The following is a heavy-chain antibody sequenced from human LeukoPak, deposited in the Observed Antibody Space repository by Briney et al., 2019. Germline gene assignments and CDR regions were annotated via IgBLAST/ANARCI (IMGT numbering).Heavy chain of an antibody. CDR3: ARDSDYIGYNWFDP. J-gene: IGHJ5*02. CDR1: GYTFTGYY. D-gene: IGHD4-11*01. CDR2: INPNSGGT. V-gene: IGHV1-2*02. Sequence: VASVKVSCKASGYTFTGYYMHWVRQAPGQGLEWMGWINPNSGGTNYAQKFQGRVTMTRDTSISTAYMELSRLRSDDTAVYYCARDSDYIGYNWFDPWGQGTLVTVSS.